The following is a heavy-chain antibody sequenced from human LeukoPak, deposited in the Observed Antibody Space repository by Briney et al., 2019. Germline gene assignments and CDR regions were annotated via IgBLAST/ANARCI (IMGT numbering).Heavy chain of an antibody. Sequence: GGSLRLSCAASGFTVSSNYMSWVRQAPGKGLEWVSVIYSGGSTYYADSVKGRFTISRDNSKNTLYLQMNSLRAEDTAVYYCEREVVGGVLDYWGQGTLVTVSS. V-gene: IGHV3-53*01. CDR2: IYSGGST. J-gene: IGHJ4*02. CDR1: GFTVSSNY. D-gene: IGHD2-15*01. CDR3: EREVVGGVLDY.